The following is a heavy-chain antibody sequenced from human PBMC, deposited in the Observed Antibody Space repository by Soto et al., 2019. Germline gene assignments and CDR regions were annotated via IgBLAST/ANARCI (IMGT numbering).Heavy chain of an antibody. D-gene: IGHD3-9*01. CDR1: GGSISSGGYY. Sequence: QVQLQESGPGLVKPSQTLYLTCNVSGGSISSGGYYWSWLRQHPGTGLEWIGYIYYSGSTYYNPSLNRRVTISVDTSKNQFSRKLSAVTAADTAVYYCAILSAHILAFYWGQGTLVTVSS. CDR2: IYYSGST. V-gene: IGHV4-31*03. J-gene: IGHJ4*02. CDR3: AILSAHILAFY.